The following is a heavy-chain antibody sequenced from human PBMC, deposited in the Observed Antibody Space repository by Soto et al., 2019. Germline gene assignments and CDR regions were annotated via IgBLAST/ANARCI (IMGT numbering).Heavy chain of an antibody. J-gene: IGHJ6*02. D-gene: IGHD3-22*01. Sequence: SETLSFTCTVSGGSISSSGYYWGWIRQPPGKGLEWIGSFYDSGGTYSNPSLKSRVTISADTSKNQFSLKLSSVTAADTAVYYCARRLYYDSSGFEGGGMDVWGQGTTVTVSS. V-gene: IGHV4-39*01. CDR1: GGSISSSGYY. CDR2: FYDSGGT. CDR3: ARRLYYDSSGFEGGGMDV.